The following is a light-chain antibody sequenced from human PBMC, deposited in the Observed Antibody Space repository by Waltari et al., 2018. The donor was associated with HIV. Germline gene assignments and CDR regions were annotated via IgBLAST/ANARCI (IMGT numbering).Light chain of an antibody. CDR3: QQYSSFPIT. J-gene: IGKJ2*01. V-gene: IGKV1-5*03. Sequence: DIQMTQSPSTLSASIGDRVSITCRASHNVGTWLAWSQQKPGKAPSLLSSKTSTLESGVPTNFSGSGSGTYFTLTISALRPDDFASYFCQQYSSFPITFGQGTKL. CDR2: KTS. CDR1: HNVGTW.